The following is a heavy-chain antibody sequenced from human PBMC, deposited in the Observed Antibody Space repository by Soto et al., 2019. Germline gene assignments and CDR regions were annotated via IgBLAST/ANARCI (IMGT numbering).Heavy chain of an antibody. Sequence: SETLSLTCAVYGGSFSGYYWSWIRQPPGKGLEWIGEINHSGSTNYNPSLKSRVTISVDTSKNQFSLKLSSVTAADTAVYYCARVGDIVVVPAAPFTHRPGAFDIWGQGTMVTVSS. J-gene: IGHJ3*02. CDR1: GGSFSGYY. CDR2: INHSGST. CDR3: ARVGDIVVVPAAPFTHRPGAFDI. D-gene: IGHD2-2*01. V-gene: IGHV4-34*01.